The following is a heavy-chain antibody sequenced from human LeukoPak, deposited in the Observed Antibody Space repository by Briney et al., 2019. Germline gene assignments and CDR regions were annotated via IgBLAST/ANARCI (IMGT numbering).Heavy chain of an antibody. CDR2: IIPIFGTT. Sequence: SVKVSCKASGGTFNNYAISWVRQAPGQGLEWMGGIIPIFGTTNYAQKFQGRVTITADESTSIVYMELSSLRSEDTAVYYCARAPYSSGGSTNFSYYCFLDVWGKGTTVTVSS. J-gene: IGHJ6*03. D-gene: IGHD6-19*01. CDR1: GGTFNNYA. V-gene: IGHV1-69*13. CDR3: ARAPYSSGGSTNFSYYCFLDV.